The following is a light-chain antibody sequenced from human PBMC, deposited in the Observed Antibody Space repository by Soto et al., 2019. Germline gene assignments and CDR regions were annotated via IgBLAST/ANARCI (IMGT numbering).Light chain of an antibody. CDR1: QIISSTY. V-gene: IGKV3-20*01. Sequence: DIVLTQSPGTLSLSPGERATLSCRASQIISSTYLGWYQQKPGQAPRLLIYGASSRATGIPDRFSGSGSGTDFTLTIDSLQPEDFATYYCQQVKTYPRTFGGGTKVEIK. CDR3: QQVKTYPRT. CDR2: GAS. J-gene: IGKJ4*01.